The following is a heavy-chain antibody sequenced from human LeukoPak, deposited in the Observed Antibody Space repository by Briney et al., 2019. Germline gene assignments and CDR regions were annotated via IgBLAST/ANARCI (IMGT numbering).Heavy chain of an antibody. Sequence: SETLSLTCTVSGGSVSSGSYYWSWIWQPPGKGLEWIGYIYYSGSTNYNPSLKSRVTISVDTSKNQFSLKLSSVTAADTAVYYCARDVSGYWFDPWGQGTLVTVSS. J-gene: IGHJ5*02. D-gene: IGHD3-3*01. CDR2: IYYSGST. V-gene: IGHV4-61*01. CDR1: GGSVSSGSYY. CDR3: ARDVSGYWFDP.